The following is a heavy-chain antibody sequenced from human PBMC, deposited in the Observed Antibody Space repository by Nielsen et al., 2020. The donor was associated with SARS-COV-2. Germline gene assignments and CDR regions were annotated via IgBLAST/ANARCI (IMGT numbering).Heavy chain of an antibody. V-gene: IGHV4-59*12. D-gene: IGHD1-26*01. CDR2: IYYSGST. Sequence: SETLSLTCTVSGGSISSYYWSWIRQPPGKGLEWIGYIYYSGSTNYNPSLKSRVTISVDTSKNQFSLKLSSVTAADTAVYYCARVPRSYAYYFDYWGQGTLVTVSS. J-gene: IGHJ4*02. CDR3: ARVPRSYAYYFDY. CDR1: GGSISSYY.